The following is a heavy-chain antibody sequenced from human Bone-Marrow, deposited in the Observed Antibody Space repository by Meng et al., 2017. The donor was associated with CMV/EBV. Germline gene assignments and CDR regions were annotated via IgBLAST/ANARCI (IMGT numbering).Heavy chain of an antibody. D-gene: IGHD2-2*01. V-gene: IGHV3-15*01. CDR2: IKSKTDDGTT. CDR3: ATGSERCSSTGCYWPYYYGMDV. J-gene: IGHJ6*02. CDR1: GFSFTNAW. Sequence: GESLKISWAASGFSFTNAWMSWVRQAPGKGLEWVGRIKSKTDDGTTDYAAPVKGRFTISRDDSKNTLYLQMNSLKTEDTAVYYCATGSERCSSTGCYWPYYYGMDVWGQGTTVTVSS.